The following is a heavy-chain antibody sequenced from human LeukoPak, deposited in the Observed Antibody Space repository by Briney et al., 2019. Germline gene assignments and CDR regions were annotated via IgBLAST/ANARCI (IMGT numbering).Heavy chain of an antibody. Sequence: PGGSLRLSCAASGFTFSSYWMHWVRQAPGKGLVWVSRINSDGSSTSYADSVKGRFTISRDNAKNPLYLQMNSLRAEDTAAYYCARSRYSSSWGFDYWGQGTLVTVSS. CDR3: ARSRYSSSWGFDY. J-gene: IGHJ4*02. D-gene: IGHD6-13*01. CDR2: INSDGSST. V-gene: IGHV3-74*01. CDR1: GFTFSSYW.